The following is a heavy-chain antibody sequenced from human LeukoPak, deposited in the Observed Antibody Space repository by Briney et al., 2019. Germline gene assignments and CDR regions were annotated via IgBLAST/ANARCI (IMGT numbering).Heavy chain of an antibody. D-gene: IGHD6-13*01. Sequence: SVNVSCKASGGTFSSYAISWVRQAPGQGLEWMGGIIPIFGTANYAQKFQGRVTITRNTSASTAYMELSSLRSEDTAVYYCARDLVAAAGRPLGYWGQGTLVTVSS. CDR2: IIPIFGTA. V-gene: IGHV1-69*05. CDR3: ARDLVAAAGRPLGY. CDR1: GGTFSSYA. J-gene: IGHJ4*02.